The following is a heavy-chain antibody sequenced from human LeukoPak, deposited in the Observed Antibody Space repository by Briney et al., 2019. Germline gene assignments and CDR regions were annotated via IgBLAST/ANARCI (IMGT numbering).Heavy chain of an antibody. CDR2: FDPEDGET. J-gene: IGHJ6*02. CDR3: ASRIGRIAVAGGDYYGMDV. Sequence: VSVKVSCKVSGYTLTELSMHWVRQAPGKGLEWMGGFDPEDGETIYAQKFQGRVTMTEDTSTDTAYMELSSLRSEDTAVYYCASRIGRIAVAGGDYYGMDVWGQGTTVTVSS. V-gene: IGHV1-24*01. CDR1: GYTLTELS. D-gene: IGHD6-19*01.